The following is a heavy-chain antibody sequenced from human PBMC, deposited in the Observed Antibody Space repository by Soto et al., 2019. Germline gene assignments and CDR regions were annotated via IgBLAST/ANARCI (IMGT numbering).Heavy chain of an antibody. CDR1: GFTFSSYG. J-gene: IGHJ4*02. D-gene: IGHD6-19*01. Sequence: QVQLVESGGGVVQPGRSLRLSCAASGFTFSSYGMHWVRQAPGKGLEWVAVISYDGSNKYYADSVKGRFTIYIDNSKNTPYPQMNSLRPEDTAVYYCAKESHSGWTPSPPICHWGQGTLVTVSA. CDR3: AKESHSGWTPSPPICH. V-gene: IGHV3-30*18. CDR2: ISYDGSNK.